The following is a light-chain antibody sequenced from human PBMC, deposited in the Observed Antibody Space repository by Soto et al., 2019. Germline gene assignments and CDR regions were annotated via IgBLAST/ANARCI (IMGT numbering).Light chain of an antibody. J-gene: IGKJ1*01. CDR1: QSFTTSQ. V-gene: IGKV3-20*01. CDR3: QQDARSPRT. CDR2: GAS. Sequence: EIVLTQSPGTLSLSPGERATLFCRASQSFTTSQLAWYQQRPGQAPRVLIFGASRRATGIPDRFSGSGSGTDFTLTISRLEPEDSAVYYCQQDARSPRTFGQGTTGESK.